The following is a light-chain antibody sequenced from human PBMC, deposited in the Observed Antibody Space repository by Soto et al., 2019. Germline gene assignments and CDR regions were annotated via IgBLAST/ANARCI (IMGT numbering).Light chain of an antibody. CDR3: QAWDSPTVI. Sequence: SYELTQPPSVSVSPGQTASITCSGDKLGYKYASWYQQKPGQSPVVVIYQDKKRPSGIPERFSGSNSGNTATLTISGTQAMDEADYYCQAWDSPTVIFGGGTKLTV. V-gene: IGLV3-1*01. CDR2: QDK. CDR1: KLGYKY. J-gene: IGLJ2*01.